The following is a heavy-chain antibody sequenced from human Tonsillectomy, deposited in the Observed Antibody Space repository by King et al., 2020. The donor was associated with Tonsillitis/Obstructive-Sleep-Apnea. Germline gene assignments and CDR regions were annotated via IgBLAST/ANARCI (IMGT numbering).Heavy chain of an antibody. Sequence: QLQESGPGLVKPSETLSLTCTVSGGSISSSSYYWGWIRQPPGKGLEWIGSIYYSGSTYYNPSLKSRVTISVDTSKNQFSLKLSLVTAADTAVYYCARIPALLWFGELFAFDIWGQGTMVTVSS. CDR2: IYYSGST. J-gene: IGHJ3*02. CDR3: ARIPALLWFGELFAFDI. CDR1: GGSISSSSYY. V-gene: IGHV4-39*01. D-gene: IGHD3-10*01.